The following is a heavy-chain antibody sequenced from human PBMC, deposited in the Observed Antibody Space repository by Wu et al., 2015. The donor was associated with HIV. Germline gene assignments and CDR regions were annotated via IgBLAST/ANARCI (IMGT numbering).Heavy chain of an antibody. CDR3: ARCFSGTSSWYSRPLNAFDM. D-gene: IGHD6-13*01. CDR2: ITPIFGTA. V-gene: IGHV1-69*13. Sequence: QVQLVQSGAEFKIPGSSVKVSCKASGDTFSNFGFNWFRQAPGQGPQWMGRITPIFGTANYAHQFQGRISITADEGRSIGYLELTSLTSEDTAMYYCARCFSGTSSWYSRPLNAFDMWGQGTMVTVSS. J-gene: IGHJ3*02. CDR1: GDTFSNFG.